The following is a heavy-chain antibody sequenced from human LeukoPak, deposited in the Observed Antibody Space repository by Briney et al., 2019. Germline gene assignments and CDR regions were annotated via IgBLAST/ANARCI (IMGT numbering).Heavy chain of an antibody. D-gene: IGHD3-10*01. CDR3: ARGQYGHQDMDV. V-gene: IGHV3-21*01. CDR2: IGTRSSSK. Sequence: GGSLRLSCAASGFTFSSYSMNWVRQAPGKGLEWVSSIGTRSSSKYYADSLKGRFTISRDNAKNSLYLQMNSLRAEDTAVYYCARGQYGHQDMDVWGKGTTVTVSS. CDR1: GFTFSSYS. J-gene: IGHJ6*03.